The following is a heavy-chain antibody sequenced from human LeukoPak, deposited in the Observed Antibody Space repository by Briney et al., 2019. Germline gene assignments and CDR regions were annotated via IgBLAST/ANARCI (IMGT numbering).Heavy chain of an antibody. V-gene: IGHV1-69*05. CDR1: GVTFSSSA. Sequence: GSSVKVSCKASGVTFSSSAINWVRQAPGQGLEWIGRIVPIFGTTNYAQKFQGRVTITKDESTSTDYMELSSLRSEDTAVYYCARDYGDYAEYFQNWGQGTLVTVSS. CDR2: IVPIFGTT. D-gene: IGHD4-17*01. J-gene: IGHJ1*01. CDR3: ARDYGDYAEYFQN.